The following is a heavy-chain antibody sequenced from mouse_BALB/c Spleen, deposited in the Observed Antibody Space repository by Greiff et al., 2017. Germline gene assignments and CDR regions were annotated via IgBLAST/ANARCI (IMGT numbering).Heavy chain of an antibody. D-gene: IGHD2-3*01. Sequence: QVQLQQSGAELARPGASVKLSCKASGYTFTSYWMQWVKQRPGQGLEWIGAIYPGDGDTRYTQKFRGKATLTADKSSSTAYMQLSSLASEDSAVYYCARSGYDGYPWFAYWGQGTLVTVSA. J-gene: IGHJ3*01. CDR3: ARSGYDGYPWFAY. CDR2: IYPGDGDT. V-gene: IGHV1-87*01. CDR1: GYTFTSYW.